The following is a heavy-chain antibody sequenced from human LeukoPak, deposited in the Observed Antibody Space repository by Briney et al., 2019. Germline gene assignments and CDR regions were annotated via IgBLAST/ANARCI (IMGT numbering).Heavy chain of an antibody. CDR3: ARDKEWLAPFDY. CDR1: GGSFSGYY. CDR2: INHSGST. Sequence: SETLSLTCAVYGGSFSGYYWSWIRQPPGKGLEWIGEINHSGSTNYNPSLKSRITISLATSKNQFSLKLRSVTAADTAVYYCARDKEWLAPFDYWGQGTLVTVSS. D-gene: IGHD6-19*01. J-gene: IGHJ4*02. V-gene: IGHV4-34*01.